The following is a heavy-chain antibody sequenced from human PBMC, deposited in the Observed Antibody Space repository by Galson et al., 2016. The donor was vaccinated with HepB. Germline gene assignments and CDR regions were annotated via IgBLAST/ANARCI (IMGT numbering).Heavy chain of an antibody. Sequence: SLRLSCAASGFTFSSYWMTWVRQAPGKGLEWVANIKQDGSEKYYVDSVKGRFTVSRDNSKNTVYLQMNSLRPDDTAVYYCAKDGGHFGSGTYSDYWGQGVLVTVSS. V-gene: IGHV3-7*05. CDR3: AKDGGHFGSGTYSDY. CDR2: IKQDGSEK. J-gene: IGHJ4*02. D-gene: IGHD3-10*01. CDR1: GFTFSSYW.